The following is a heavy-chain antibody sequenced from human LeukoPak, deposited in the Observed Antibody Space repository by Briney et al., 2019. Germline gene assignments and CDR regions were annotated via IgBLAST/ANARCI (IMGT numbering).Heavy chain of an antibody. V-gene: IGHV1-3*03. CDR3: ARTRLSIVIVVELDY. CDR2: INAGNGDT. D-gene: IGHD3-22*01. Sequence: ASVKVSCKASGYTFTSYAIHWVRQAPGQRLEWMGWINAGNGDTEYSQEFQGRVAITRDTSANTAYMELRSLRSEDMAVYYCARTRLSIVIVVELDYWGQGTLVTVSS. CDR1: GYTFTSYA. J-gene: IGHJ4*02.